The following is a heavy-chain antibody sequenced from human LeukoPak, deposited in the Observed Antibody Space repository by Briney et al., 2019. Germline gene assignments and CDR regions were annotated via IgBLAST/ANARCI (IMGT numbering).Heavy chain of an antibody. V-gene: IGHV4-39*01. D-gene: IGHD4-17*01. CDR1: GGSISSSSYY. J-gene: IGHJ3*02. CDR2: IYYSGST. Sequence: SKTLSLTCTVSGGSISSSSYYWGWIRQPPGKGLEWIGSIYYSGSTYYNPSLKSRVTISVDTSKNQFSLKLSSVTAADTAVYYCASNYGDYVENAFDIWGQGTMVTVSS. CDR3: ASNYGDYVENAFDI.